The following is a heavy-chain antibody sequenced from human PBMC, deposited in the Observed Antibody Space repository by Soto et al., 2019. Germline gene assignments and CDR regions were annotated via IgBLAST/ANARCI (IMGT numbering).Heavy chain of an antibody. Sequence: SETLSLTCAVSGYSISSGYYWGWIRQPPGKGLEWIGSIYHSGSTYYNPSLKSRVTISVDTSKNQFSLKLSSVTAADTAVYYCARVVSSPWSWFEPWGQGTLV. J-gene: IGHJ5*02. CDR1: GYSISSGYY. D-gene: IGHD6-6*01. CDR2: IYHSGST. V-gene: IGHV4-38-2*01. CDR3: ARVVSSPWSWFEP.